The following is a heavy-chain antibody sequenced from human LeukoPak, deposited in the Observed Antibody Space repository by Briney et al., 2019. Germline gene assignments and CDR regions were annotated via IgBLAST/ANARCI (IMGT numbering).Heavy chain of an antibody. CDR2: ISYDGSNK. Sequence: GGSLRLSCAASGFTFSSYAMHWVRQAPGKGLEWVAVISYDGSNKYYADSVKGRFTISRDNSKNTLYLQMNSLRAEDTAVYYCAKDQSPDFWSGYYRGINFDYWGQGTLVTVSS. V-gene: IGHV3-30-3*01. CDR1: GFTFSSYA. CDR3: AKDQSPDFWSGYYRGINFDY. D-gene: IGHD3-3*01. J-gene: IGHJ4*02.